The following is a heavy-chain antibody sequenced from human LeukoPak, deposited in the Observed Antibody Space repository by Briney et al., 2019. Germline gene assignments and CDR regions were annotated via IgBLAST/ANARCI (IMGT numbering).Heavy chain of an antibody. CDR3: ARGRLGPDY. J-gene: IGHJ4*02. CDR2: INHSGST. Sequence: SETLSLTCAVYGGSFSGYYWSWIRQPPGKGLEWTGEINHSGSTNYNPSLKSRVTISVDTSKNQFSLKLSSVTAADTAVYYCARGRLGPDYWGQGTLVTVSS. D-gene: IGHD3-9*01. CDR1: GGSFSGYY. V-gene: IGHV4-34*01.